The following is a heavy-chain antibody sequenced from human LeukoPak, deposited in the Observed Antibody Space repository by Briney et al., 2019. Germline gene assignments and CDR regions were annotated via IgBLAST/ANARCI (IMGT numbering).Heavy chain of an antibody. J-gene: IGHJ4*02. Sequence: AGGSLRLSCAASGFTVSSNYMSWVRQAPGKGLEWVSVTYSGGSPYYADSVKGRFTISRDNSENTLYLQMNNLRAEDTAIYYCARGGYSYGESFGYWGQGTLVTVSS. CDR1: GFTVSSNY. CDR2: TYSGGSP. CDR3: ARGGYSYGESFGY. V-gene: IGHV3-66*01. D-gene: IGHD5-18*01.